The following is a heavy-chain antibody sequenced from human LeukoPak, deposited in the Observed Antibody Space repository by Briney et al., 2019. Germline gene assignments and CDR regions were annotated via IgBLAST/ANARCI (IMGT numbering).Heavy chain of an antibody. CDR1: GFSVSDNS. CDR2: IYSGTT. CDR3: ARRAGAYSHPYDY. Sequence: GGSLRLSCTVSGFSVSDNSMSWVRQAPGKGLEWVSFIYSGTTHYSDSVKGRFTISRDNSKNTLYLQMNSLRAEDTAVYYCARRAGAYSHPYDYWGQGTLVTVSS. V-gene: IGHV3-53*01. D-gene: IGHD4/OR15-4a*01. J-gene: IGHJ4*02.